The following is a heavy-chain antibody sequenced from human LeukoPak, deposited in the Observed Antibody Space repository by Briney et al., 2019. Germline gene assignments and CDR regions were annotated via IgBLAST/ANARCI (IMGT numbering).Heavy chain of an antibody. V-gene: IGHV7-4-1*02. J-gene: IGHJ3*02. CDR3: ARVPIDAFDI. CDR2: INTNTGNP. CDR1: GYTFTYYA. Sequence: GASVKVSCKASGYTFTYYAINWVRQAPGQGLEWMGWINTNTGNPTYAQGFTGRFAFSLDTSVSTAYLQISSLKAEDTAVYYCARVPIDAFDIWGQGTMVTVSS.